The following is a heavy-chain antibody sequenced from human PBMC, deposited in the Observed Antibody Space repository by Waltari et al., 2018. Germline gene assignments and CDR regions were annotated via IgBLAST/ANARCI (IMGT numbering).Heavy chain of an antibody. J-gene: IGHJ5*02. D-gene: IGHD5-12*01. V-gene: IGHV3-48*01. Sequence: EVQLVESGGGLVQPGGSLRLSCPASGFTFSSYSMNWVRQAPGKGLEWVSYISSSSSTIYYADSVKGRFTISRDNAKNSLYLQMNSLRAEDTAVYYCASTLRLVGFDPWGQGTLVTVSS. CDR3: ASTLRLVGFDP. CDR1: GFTFSSYS. CDR2: ISSSSSTI.